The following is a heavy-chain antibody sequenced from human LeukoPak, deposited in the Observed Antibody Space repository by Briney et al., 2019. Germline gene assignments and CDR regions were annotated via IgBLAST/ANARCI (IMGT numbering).Heavy chain of an antibody. CDR1: GDSISRTNYY. D-gene: IGHD4-17*01. J-gene: IGHJ4*02. Sequence: SETLSLTCSVSGDSISRTNYYWGWIRQPPGKGLEWIGNIYYSGSTYYNPSLKSRVTISADTSKNQFSLKLSSVTAADTAVYYCARGVSLTTVTTEFDYWGQGTLVTVSS. CDR3: ARGVSLTTVTTEFDY. CDR2: IYYSGST. V-gene: IGHV4-39*07.